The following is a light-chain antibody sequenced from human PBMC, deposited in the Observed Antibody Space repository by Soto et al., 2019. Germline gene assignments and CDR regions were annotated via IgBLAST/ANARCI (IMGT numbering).Light chain of an antibody. CDR1: QSVSSN. J-gene: IGKJ4*01. Sequence: EIVMTQSPATLSVSPGERATLSCRASQSVSSNLAWYQQKPGQAPRLLIYGASTRATRIPARFSGSGSGTEFTLTISSLQAEDFAVYYCQQYNNWTALTFGGGTKVEIK. V-gene: IGKV3-15*01. CDR3: QQYNNWTALT. CDR2: GAS.